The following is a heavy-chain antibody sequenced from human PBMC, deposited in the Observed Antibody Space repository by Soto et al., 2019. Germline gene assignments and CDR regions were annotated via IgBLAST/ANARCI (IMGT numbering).Heavy chain of an antibody. D-gene: IGHD3-10*01. CDR3: ARLVYDTRLNYMYFDF. CDR2: IFHDGTA. Sequence: SETLSLTCAVSGVSLTSGNWWTWVRQSPQRGLEYIGEIFHDGTANYYPSFERRVAMSVDTSRNQFSLKLTSVTAADTAVYFCARLVYDTRLNYMYFDFWGQGTLVTVPS. V-gene: IGHV4-4*02. J-gene: IGHJ4*02. CDR1: GVSLTSGNW.